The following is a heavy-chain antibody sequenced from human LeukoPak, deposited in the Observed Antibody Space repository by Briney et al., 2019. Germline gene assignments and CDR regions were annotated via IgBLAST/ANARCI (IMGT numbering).Heavy chain of an antibody. D-gene: IGHD3-22*01. Sequence: SETLSLTCAGYGGSFSGYYWSWIRQPPGKGLEWIREINHSGSTNYNPSLKSRVTISVDTSKNQLSLKLSSVTAADTAVYYCARCRDYYDSSGYFSHYYYMDVWGKGTTVTISS. V-gene: IGHV4-34*01. J-gene: IGHJ6*03. CDR3: ARCRDYYDSSGYFSHYYYMDV. CDR1: GGSFSGYY. CDR2: INHSGST.